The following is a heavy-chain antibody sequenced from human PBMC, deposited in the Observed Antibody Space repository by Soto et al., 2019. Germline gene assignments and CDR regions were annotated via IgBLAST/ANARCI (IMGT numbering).Heavy chain of an antibody. CDR1: GGSFSGYV. D-gene: IGHD3-3*01. J-gene: IGHJ3*02. V-gene: IGHV1-69*04. CDR2: IIPVHNIT. Sequence: QVQLVQSGAEVKKPGSSVRVSCMTSGGSFSGYVFTWVRQAPGQGLEWMGRIIPVHNITSYAERLQGRVTISANTSSTTTYMELKNLTSDHTAVYFCGRAKSIFGIATDVYDIWGQGTMVIVSS. CDR3: GRAKSIFGIATDVYDI.